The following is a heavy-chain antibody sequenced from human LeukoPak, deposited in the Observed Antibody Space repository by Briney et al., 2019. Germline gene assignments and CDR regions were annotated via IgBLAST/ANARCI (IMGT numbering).Heavy chain of an antibody. D-gene: IGHD2-21*01. CDR1: GFTVSSNF. J-gene: IGHJ4*02. Sequence: GGSLRLSCAASGFTVSSNFLSWVRQPPGMGLEWVSDIYSGGSTYYADSVKGRFTISRDNSKNTLYLQMNSLRAEDTAVYYCTRGGGGSFPHYWGQGTLVTVSS. V-gene: IGHV3-53*05. CDR3: TRGGGGSFPHY. CDR2: IYSGGST.